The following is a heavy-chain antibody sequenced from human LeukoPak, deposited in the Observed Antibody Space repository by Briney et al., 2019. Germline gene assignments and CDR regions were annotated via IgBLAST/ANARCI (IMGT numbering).Heavy chain of an antibody. CDR3: AREIRDDFWGGYYLGSGYYYMDV. D-gene: IGHD3-3*01. CDR1: GGSISSGGYY. V-gene: IGHV4-31*03. Sequence: SQTLSLTCTVSGGSISSGGYYWSWIRQHPGKGLEWIGYIYYSGSTYYNPSLKSRVTISVDTSKSQFSLKLSSVTAADTAVYYCAREIRDDFWGGYYLGSGYYYMDVWGKGTTVTVSS. CDR2: IYYSGST. J-gene: IGHJ6*03.